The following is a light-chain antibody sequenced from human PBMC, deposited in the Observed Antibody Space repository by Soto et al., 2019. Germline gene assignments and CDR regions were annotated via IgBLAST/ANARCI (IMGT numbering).Light chain of an antibody. V-gene: IGLV1-47*01. J-gene: IGLJ1*01. CDR2: RNN. Sequence: QSVLTQPPSTSRTPGQRVTISSSGRSYDIGRNAEYCYQQLPGTVPKLLIYRNNQRPSGVPDRFSGTKSGISAFLAISGLRSEDEAEYYCAAWNDGLSGLVFGTGIKVTVL. CDR1: SYDIGRNA. CDR3: AAWNDGLSGLV.